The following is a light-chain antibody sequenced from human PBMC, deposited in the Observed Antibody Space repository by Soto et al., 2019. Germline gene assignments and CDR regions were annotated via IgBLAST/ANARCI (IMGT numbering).Light chain of an antibody. Sequence: DIQMTQSPSSLSVSVGDRVAITCRASQGINNHLAWYQQKPGEVPKLLIFAASTLHSGVPSRFSGSVSGTDFTLTISSLQPQDVATYYSQKYNSAPLTFGQGTKLEI. J-gene: IGKJ2*01. CDR3: QKYNSAPLT. CDR2: AAS. CDR1: QGINNH. V-gene: IGKV1-27*01.